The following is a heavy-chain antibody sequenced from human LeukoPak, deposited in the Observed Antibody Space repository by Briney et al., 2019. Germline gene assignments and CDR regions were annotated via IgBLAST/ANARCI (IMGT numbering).Heavy chain of an antibody. D-gene: IGHD4-23*01. CDR3: ARDWARGNSYYVDY. V-gene: IGHV3-30*03. CDR2: ISNDGTNK. J-gene: IGHJ4*02. CDR1: GFSFSDYG. Sequence: PGRSLRLSCAASGFSFSDYGMHWARQAPGKGLECVALISNDGTNKFYVDPVKGRFTISRDNSQNTLYLQMDSLTTDDTAVYYCARDWARGNSYYVDYWGQGTLVTVSS.